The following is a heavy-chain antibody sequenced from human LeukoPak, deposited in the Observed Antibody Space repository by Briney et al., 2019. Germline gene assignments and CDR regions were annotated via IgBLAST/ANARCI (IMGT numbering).Heavy chain of an antibody. V-gene: IGHV4-4*02. CDR2: THHSGRT. CDR1: GGSITSINW. CDR3: ATFSIVVLSPYDALDI. J-gene: IGHJ3*02. Sequence: TASETLSLTCVVSGGSITSINWWNWVRQPPGKGLEWIGETHHSGRTKYNPSLKSRVTISVDKSKNQFSLKLNSVTAADTALYYCATFSIVVLSPYDALDIWGQGKMVSVSS. D-gene: IGHD2-8*01.